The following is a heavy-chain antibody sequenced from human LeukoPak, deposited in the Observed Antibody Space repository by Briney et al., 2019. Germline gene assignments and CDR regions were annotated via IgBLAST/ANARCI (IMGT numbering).Heavy chain of an antibody. CDR2: VRYDGNNP. Sequence: GGSLRLSCAASGFTFSNYNMNWVRQAPGKGLDWVAFVRYDGNNPYYSASVKGRFTISRDNSKNTVLLQMNNLRLEDAAVYYCARGSRYGDYPYYCDFWGQGTLVTVSS. CDR3: ARGSRYGDYPYYCDF. V-gene: IGHV3-30*02. D-gene: IGHD4-17*01. J-gene: IGHJ4*02. CDR1: GFTFSNYN.